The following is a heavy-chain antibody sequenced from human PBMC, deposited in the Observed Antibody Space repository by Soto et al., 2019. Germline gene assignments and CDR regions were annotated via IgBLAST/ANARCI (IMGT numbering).Heavy chain of an antibody. CDR3: ARRTRSIAARRPTAPFDY. D-gene: IGHD6-6*01. CDR2: INHSGST. V-gene: IGHV4-34*01. J-gene: IGHJ4*02. Sequence: SETLSLTCAVYGGSFSGYYWSWIRQPPGKGLEWIGEINHSGSTNYNPSLKSRVTISVDTSKNQFSLKLSSVTAADTAVYYCARRTRSIAARRPTAPFDYWGQGTLVTV. CDR1: GGSFSGYY.